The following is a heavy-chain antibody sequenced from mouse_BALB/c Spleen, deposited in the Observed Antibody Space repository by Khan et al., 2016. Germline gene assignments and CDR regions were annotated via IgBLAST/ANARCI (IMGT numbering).Heavy chain of an antibody. Sequence: QIQLVQSGPDLKKPGETVKISCKASGYTFTNYGMNWVKQAPGKGLKWMGWINTNTGEPTYAEEFKGRFAFSLETSATTAYLQINNLKNEDTATDFCAEDYYGSNWFAYWGQGTLVTVSA. J-gene: IGHJ3*01. V-gene: IGHV9-3*02. CDR3: AEDYYGSNWFAY. D-gene: IGHD1-1*01. CDR1: GYTFTNYG. CDR2: INTNTGEP.